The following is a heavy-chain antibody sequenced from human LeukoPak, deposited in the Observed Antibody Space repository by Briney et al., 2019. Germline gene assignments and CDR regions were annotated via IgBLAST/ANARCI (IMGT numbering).Heavy chain of an antibody. CDR3: AKAVAVALDY. J-gene: IGHJ4*02. CDR1: GFTFSDYA. CDR2: ISGSGIST. Sequence: GGSLRLSCAASGFTFSDYAMSWVRQAPGKGLEWVSAISGSGISTYYSDSVKGRFTISRDNSKSTLYLQMNSLRAEDTAVYYCAKAVAVALDYWGQGTLVTVSS. V-gene: IGHV3-23*01. D-gene: IGHD6-19*01.